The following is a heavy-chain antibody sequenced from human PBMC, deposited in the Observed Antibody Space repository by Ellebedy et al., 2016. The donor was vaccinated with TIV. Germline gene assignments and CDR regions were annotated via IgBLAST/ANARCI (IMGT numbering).Heavy chain of an antibody. CDR1: GGTFSSYA. CDR3: ARDLGYSYGPVGYYYGMDV. J-gene: IGHJ6*02. V-gene: IGHV1-69*13. Sequence: SVKVSCXASGGTFSSYAISWVRQAPGQGLEWMGGIIPIFGTANYAQKFQGRVTITADESTSTAYMELSSLRSEDTAVHYCARDLGYSYGPVGYYYGMDVWGQGTTVTVSS. CDR2: IIPIFGTA. D-gene: IGHD5-18*01.